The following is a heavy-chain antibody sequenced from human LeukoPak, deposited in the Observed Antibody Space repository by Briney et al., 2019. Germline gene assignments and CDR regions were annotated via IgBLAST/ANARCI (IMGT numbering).Heavy chain of an antibody. CDR2: IYYSGST. V-gene: IGHV4-59*01. CDR3: ARDRGAAAGYYFDY. D-gene: IGHD6-13*01. CDR1: GGSISSYY. J-gene: IGHJ4*02. Sequence: SETLSLISAVSGGSISSYYWCCNRQHPGKGLDSICYIYYSGSTNYNPSLKSRVTISVDTSKNQFSLKLSSVTAADTAVYYCARDRGAAAGYYFDYWGQATLVTVSA.